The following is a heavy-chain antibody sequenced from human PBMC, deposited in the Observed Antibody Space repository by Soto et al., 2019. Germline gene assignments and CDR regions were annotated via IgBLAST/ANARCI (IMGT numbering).Heavy chain of an antibody. CDR3: ARLQGIGRRRPGGIAAAGQVDY. CDR1: GFTFSSYG. CDR2: IWYDGSNK. Sequence: QVQLVESGGGVVQPGRSLRLSCAASGFTFSSYGMHWVRQAPGKGLEWVAVIWYDGSNKYYADSVKGRFTISRDNSKNTLYRQMNSLRAEDTAVYYCARLQGIGRRRPGGIAAAGQVDYWGQGTLVTVSS. D-gene: IGHD6-13*01. V-gene: IGHV3-33*01. J-gene: IGHJ4*02.